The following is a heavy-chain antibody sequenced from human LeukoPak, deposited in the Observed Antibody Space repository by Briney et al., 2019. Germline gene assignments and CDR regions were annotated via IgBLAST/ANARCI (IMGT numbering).Heavy chain of an antibody. Sequence: PGGSLRLSCAASGFTFSSYAMSWVRQAPGKGLEWVSAISGSGGSTYYADSVKGRFTISRDNAKNLLYLQMNSLRVEDTAVYYCASQGTAYYYESSNYSPVRGEYFQNWGQGTLVTVSS. D-gene: IGHD3-22*01. J-gene: IGHJ1*01. CDR1: GFTFSSYA. V-gene: IGHV3-23*01. CDR2: ISGSGGST. CDR3: ASQGTAYYYESSNYSPVRGEYFQN.